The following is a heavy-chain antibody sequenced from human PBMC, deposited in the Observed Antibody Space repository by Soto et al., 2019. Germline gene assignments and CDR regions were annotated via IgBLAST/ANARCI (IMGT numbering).Heavy chain of an antibody. Sequence: VKVSCKASTFTFTSSAVQWVRQARGQCLEWIGWIVVGSGNTKYAQNFQERVTITRDMSSGTAYLELSSLRSEDTAVYYCATNREGATYYFDYWGQGTLVTVSS. CDR3: ATNREGATYYFDY. CDR2: IVVGSGNT. V-gene: IGHV1-58*01. D-gene: IGHD1-26*01. CDR1: TFTFTSSA. J-gene: IGHJ4*02.